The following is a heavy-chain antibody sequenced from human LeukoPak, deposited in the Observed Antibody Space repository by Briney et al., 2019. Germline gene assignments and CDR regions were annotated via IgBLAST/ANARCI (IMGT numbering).Heavy chain of an antibody. CDR2: IYPAGFT. V-gene: IGHV4-4*07. D-gene: IGHD3-10*01. Sequence: SETLSLTCPLSGGSMSDNFWNWIRQPAGKGLEWVGRIYPAGFTSYNPSLKSRVTMSIDTSKNQFSLRLRSVSAADTAVYYCARSSYYGAGNRPYDLWGQGTLVTVSS. J-gene: IGHJ4*02. CDR1: GGSMSDNF. CDR3: ARSSYYGAGNRPYDL.